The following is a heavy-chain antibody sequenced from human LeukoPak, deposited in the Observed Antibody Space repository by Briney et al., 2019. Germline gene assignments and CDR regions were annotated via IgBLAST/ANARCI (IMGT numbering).Heavy chain of an antibody. CDR3: ATPRGDTALDV. CDR2: ISYDGGNK. V-gene: IGHV3-30*03. Sequence: GGSLRLSCAASGFTFSSYGMHWVRQAPGKGLEWVAVISYDGGNKYYADSVKGRFTISRDNSKNTLYLQMNSLRAEDTAVYYCATPRGDTALDVWGQGTTVTVSS. D-gene: IGHD5-18*01. J-gene: IGHJ6*02. CDR1: GFTFSSYG.